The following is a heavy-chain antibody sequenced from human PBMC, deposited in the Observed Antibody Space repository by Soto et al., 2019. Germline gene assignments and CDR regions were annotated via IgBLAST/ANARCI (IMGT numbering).Heavy chain of an antibody. J-gene: IGHJ6*02. D-gene: IGHD6-13*01. V-gene: IGHV3-23*01. CDR2: ISGSGGST. Sequence: GGSLRLSCAASGFTFSSYAMSWVRQAPGKGLEWVSAISGSGGSTYYADSVKGRFTISRDNSKNTLYLQMNSLRAEDTAVYYCAKDSLLVGIAAAGRYYYYYYGMDVWGQGTTVTVSS. CDR3: AKDSLLVGIAAAGRYYYYYYGMDV. CDR1: GFTFSSYA.